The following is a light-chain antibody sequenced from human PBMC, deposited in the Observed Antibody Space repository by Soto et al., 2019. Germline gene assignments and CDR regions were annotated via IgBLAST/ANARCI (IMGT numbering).Light chain of an antibody. Sequence: EVVLTQSPGTLSLSPGERATLSCRASQSFSSNYLAWYQQKPGQAPRILIYGATTRATGIPDRFSGSESGTDFTLTISRLEPEDSAVYYCQQYSSVWTFGHGTKV. V-gene: IGKV3-20*01. CDR3: QQYSSVWT. J-gene: IGKJ1*01. CDR1: QSFSSNY. CDR2: GAT.